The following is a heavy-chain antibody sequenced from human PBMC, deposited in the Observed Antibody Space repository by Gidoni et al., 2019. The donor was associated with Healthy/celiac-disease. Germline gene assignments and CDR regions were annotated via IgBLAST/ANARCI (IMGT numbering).Heavy chain of an antibody. CDR3: ARGQLWVYGSGSYPDY. Sequence: NAGNGNTKYSQKFQGRVTITRDTSASTAYMELSSLRSEDTAVYYCARGQLWVYGSGSYPDYWGQGTLVTVSS. J-gene: IGHJ4*02. CDR2: NAGNGNT. V-gene: IGHV1-3*01. D-gene: IGHD3-10*01.